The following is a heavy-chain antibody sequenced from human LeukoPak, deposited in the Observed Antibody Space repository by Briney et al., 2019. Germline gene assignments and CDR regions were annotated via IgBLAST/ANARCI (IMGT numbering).Heavy chain of an antibody. CDR2: ISYDGSNK. CDR3: AKDPGYSGYEYYFDY. J-gene: IGHJ4*02. Sequence: PGGSLRLSCAASGFTFSSYGMHWVRQAPGKGLEWVAVISYDGSNKYYADSVKGRFTISRDNSKNTLYLQMNSLRAEDTAVYYCAKDPGYSGYEYYFDYWGQGTLVTVSS. CDR1: GFTFSSYG. V-gene: IGHV3-30*18. D-gene: IGHD5-12*01.